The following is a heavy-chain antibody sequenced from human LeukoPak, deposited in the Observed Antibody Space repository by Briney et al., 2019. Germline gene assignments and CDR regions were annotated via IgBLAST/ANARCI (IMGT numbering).Heavy chain of an antibody. Sequence: PGGSLRLSCAASGFTFSSYGMSWVRQAPGKGLEWVSAISGSGGSTYYADSVKGRFTISRDNSKNTLYLQMNSLRAEDTAVYYCAKVPVDTAMAPGFDYWGQGTLVTVSS. J-gene: IGHJ4*02. CDR3: AKVPVDTAMAPGFDY. D-gene: IGHD5-18*01. V-gene: IGHV3-23*01. CDR1: GFTFSSYG. CDR2: ISGSGGST.